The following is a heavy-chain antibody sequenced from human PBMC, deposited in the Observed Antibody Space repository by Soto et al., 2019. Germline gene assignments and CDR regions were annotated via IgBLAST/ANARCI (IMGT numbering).Heavy chain of an antibody. D-gene: IGHD1-7*01. CDR3: ARDLSDGTTNWFDP. J-gene: IGHJ5*02. CDR1: GYTFTSYG. V-gene: IGHV1-18*01. Sequence: ASVKVSCKASGYTFTSYGISWVRQAPGQGLEWMGWISAYNGNTNYAQKLQGRVTMTTDTSTSTAYMELRSLRSDDTAMYYCARDLSDGTTNWFDPWGQGTLVTVSS. CDR2: ISAYNGNT.